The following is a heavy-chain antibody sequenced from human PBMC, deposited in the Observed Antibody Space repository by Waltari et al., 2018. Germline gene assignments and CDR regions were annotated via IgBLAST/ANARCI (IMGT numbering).Heavy chain of an antibody. D-gene: IGHD3-22*01. CDR1: GFPFTNYW. CDR3: VRDDSTGHYYFDY. V-gene: IGHV3-7*03. CDR2: MNEDGSEK. J-gene: IGHJ4*02. Sequence: EVQLVESGGDLVQPGGSLRLSCAASGFPFTNYWRGWVRQAPGKGLERVANMNEDGSEKYYVDSVEGRFTISRDNAKNSLYLQMNSLRAEDTAVYYCVRDDSTGHYYFDYWGQGTLVTVSS.